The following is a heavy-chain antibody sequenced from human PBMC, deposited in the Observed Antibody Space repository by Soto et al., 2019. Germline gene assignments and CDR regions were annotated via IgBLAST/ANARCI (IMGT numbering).Heavy chain of an antibody. V-gene: IGHV1-3*01. CDR3: ARGSPNRSGWTLDY. CDR1: GYTFTNYA. J-gene: IGHJ4*02. D-gene: IGHD3-22*01. Sequence: ASVKVSCKASGYTFTNYAMHWVRQAPGQSLEWMGWIRADNDNTEYSQRFQGRITITRDTSASTAYMELRSLRSEDTAVFYCARGSPNRSGWTLDYWGQGTLVTVSS. CDR2: IRADNDNT.